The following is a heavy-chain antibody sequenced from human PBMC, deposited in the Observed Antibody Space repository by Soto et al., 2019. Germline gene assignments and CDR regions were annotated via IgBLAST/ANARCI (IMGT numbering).Heavy chain of an antibody. CDR1: GFTFDDYA. Sequence: VPLVESGGGLVQPGRSLRLSCAASGFTFDDYAMHWVRQAPGKGLEWVSGISWNSGSIGYADSVKGRFTISRDNAKNSLYLQMNSLRAEDTALYYCAKSLLGYCSSTSCYTGPGYYYGMDVWGQGTTVTVSS. D-gene: IGHD2-2*02. V-gene: IGHV3-9*01. CDR3: AKSLLGYCSSTSCYTGPGYYYGMDV. CDR2: ISWNSGSI. J-gene: IGHJ6*02.